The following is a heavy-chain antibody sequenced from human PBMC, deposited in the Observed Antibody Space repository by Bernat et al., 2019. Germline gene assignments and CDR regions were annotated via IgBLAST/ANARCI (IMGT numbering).Heavy chain of an antibody. V-gene: IGHV3-30*04. J-gene: IGHJ4*02. CDR2: ISYDGSNK. D-gene: IGHD4-17*01. Sequence: VQLLESGGGLVQPGGSLRLSCAASGFTFSSYAMSWVRQAPGKGLEWVAVISYDGSNKYYADSVKGRFTISRDNSKNTLYLQMNSLRAEDTAVYYCARSSYRGLRPDYWGQGTLVTVSS. CDR1: GFTFSSYA. CDR3: ARSSYRGLRPDY.